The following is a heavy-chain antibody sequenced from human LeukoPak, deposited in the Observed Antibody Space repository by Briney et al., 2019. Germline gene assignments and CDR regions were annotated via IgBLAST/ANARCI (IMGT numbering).Heavy chain of an antibody. CDR1: GFTFNSYG. Sequence: PGGSLRLSCAASGFTFNSYGMSWVRQAPGKGLEWVSAISDSGGNTYYADSVKGRFTISRDNSKNTLYLQMNSLRAEDTAVYYCAKQVGGSSGWYRAFDIWGQGTMVTVSS. V-gene: IGHV3-23*01. D-gene: IGHD6-19*01. CDR3: AKQVGGSSGWYRAFDI. J-gene: IGHJ3*02. CDR2: ISDSGGNT.